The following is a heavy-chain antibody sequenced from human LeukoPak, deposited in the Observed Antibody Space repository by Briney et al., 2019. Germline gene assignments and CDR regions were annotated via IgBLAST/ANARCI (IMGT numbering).Heavy chain of an antibody. CDR1: GGSFSGYY. J-gene: IGHJ4*02. Sequence: SETLSLTCAVYGGSFSGYYWSWIRQPPGKGLEWIGEINHSGITNYNPSLKSRVTISVDTSKNQFSLKLSSVTAADTAVYYCASIRAFYCSSTSCYLRLLGYFDYWGQGTLVTVSS. D-gene: IGHD2-2*01. CDR2: INHSGIT. V-gene: IGHV4-34*01. CDR3: ASIRAFYCSSTSCYLRLLGYFDY.